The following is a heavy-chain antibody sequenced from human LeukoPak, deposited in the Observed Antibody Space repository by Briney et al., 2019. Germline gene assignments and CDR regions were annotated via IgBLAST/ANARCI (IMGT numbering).Heavy chain of an antibody. D-gene: IGHD3-22*01. CDR2: ISHDGSTE. Sequence: GRSLRLSCAASGFTFSNYAMHWVRQAPGRGPEWVAVISHDGSTESYADSVKGRFTISRDTSKNTLYLQMNSLRDEDTAVYYCARTRTYYYDSSGYSKPTFDYWGQGTLVTVSS. CDR1: GFTFSNYA. J-gene: IGHJ4*02. V-gene: IGHV3-30*03. CDR3: ARTRTYYYDSSGYSKPTFDY.